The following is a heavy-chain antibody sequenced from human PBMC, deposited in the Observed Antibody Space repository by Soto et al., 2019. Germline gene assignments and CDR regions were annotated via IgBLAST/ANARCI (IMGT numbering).Heavy chain of an antibody. Sequence: EVQLVESGGGLVKPGGSLRLSCAVSGLTFSNAWMTWVRQAPGKGLEWVGRIKSKTDGGATDFAAPVKGRFTISGDDSKNTLYLQMKSLKSEDTAVYYCTTQYYYDSSGSLLNWGQGTLVTVSS. CDR3: TTQYYYDSSGSLLN. CDR2: IKSKTDGGAT. J-gene: IGHJ4*02. D-gene: IGHD3-22*01. V-gene: IGHV3-15*01. CDR1: GLTFSNAW.